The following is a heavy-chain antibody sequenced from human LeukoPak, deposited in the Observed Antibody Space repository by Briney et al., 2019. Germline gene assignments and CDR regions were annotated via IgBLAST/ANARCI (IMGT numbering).Heavy chain of an antibody. CDR3: ARKGGLFDP. Sequence: SETLSLTCTVSGGSISSSDYYWGWIRQPPGKGLEWIGSISYSGSTYYNPSLKSRVTMSVDTSNNQFSLKLSSVTAADTAVYYCARKGGLFDPWGQGTLVTVSS. D-gene: IGHD2-15*01. V-gene: IGHV4-39*01. J-gene: IGHJ5*02. CDR2: ISYSGST. CDR1: GGSISSSDYY.